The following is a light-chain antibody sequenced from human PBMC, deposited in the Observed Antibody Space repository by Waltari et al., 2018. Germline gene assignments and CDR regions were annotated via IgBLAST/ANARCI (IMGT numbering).Light chain of an antibody. J-gene: IGLJ3*02. CDR1: SSTIGSNY. CDR3: AAWDDSLSGLV. CDR2: KNN. Sequence: QSVLTQPPSESGTPGQKVTISCNGSSSTIGSNYVYWYQQLPGTAPKLLIFKNNQRPSGVPDRFSDSKSGTSASLAINGLRSEDEADYYCAAWDDSLSGLVLGAGTKVTVL. V-gene: IGLV1-47*01.